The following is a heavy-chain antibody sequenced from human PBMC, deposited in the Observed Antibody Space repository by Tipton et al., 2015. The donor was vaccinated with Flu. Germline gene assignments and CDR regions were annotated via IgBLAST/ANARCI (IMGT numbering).Heavy chain of an antibody. D-gene: IGHD2-2*01. CDR2: IYYSGST. V-gene: IGHV4-31*03. J-gene: IGHJ2*01. Sequence: TLSLTCTVSGGSISGNYYYWSWIRQHPEKGLKWIGYIYYSGSTWYNPSLKSRVTISVDTSKKQFSLKLNSVTAADTAVYYCARLSFSVGWYFDLWGRGTLVTVSS. CDR3: ARLSFSVGWYFDL. CDR1: GGSISGNYYY.